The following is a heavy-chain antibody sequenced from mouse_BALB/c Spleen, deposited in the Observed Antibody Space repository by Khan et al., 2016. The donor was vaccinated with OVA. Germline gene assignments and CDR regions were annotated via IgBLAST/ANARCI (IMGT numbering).Heavy chain of an antibody. CDR3: APVATYYVSIAY. D-gene: IGHD1-1*01. CDR2: IYPFNDDT. V-gene: IGHV1S136*01. CDR1: GYTFTSYV. Sequence: VQLQQSGPELVKPGASVKMSCKASGYTFTSYVMHWVKQKPGLGLEWIGYIYPFNDDTKYNEKFKGKVTLTSDKSSSTAYMELNSLTSEDSAVYCCAPVATYYVSIAYWGQGTLVTVSA. J-gene: IGHJ3*01.